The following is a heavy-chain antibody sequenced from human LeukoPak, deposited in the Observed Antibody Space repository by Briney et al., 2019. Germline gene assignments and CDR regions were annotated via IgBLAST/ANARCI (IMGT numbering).Heavy chain of an antibody. D-gene: IGHD6-13*01. CDR1: GGSFSGYY. Sequence: KASETLSLTCAVYGGSFSGYYWSWIRQPPGKGLEWIGEINHSGSTNYNPSLKSRVTISVDTSKNQFSLKLSSVTAADTAVYYCARRAQKLIAAAGTFLSWGQGTPVTVSS. CDR2: INHSGST. V-gene: IGHV4-34*01. J-gene: IGHJ4*02. CDR3: ARRAQKLIAAAGTFLS.